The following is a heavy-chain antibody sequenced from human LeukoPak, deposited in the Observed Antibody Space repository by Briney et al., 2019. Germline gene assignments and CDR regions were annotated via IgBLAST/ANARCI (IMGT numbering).Heavy chain of an antibody. J-gene: IGHJ4*02. CDR1: GYTFTSYA. Sequence: ASVKVSCKASGYTFTSYAMNWVRQAPGQGLEWMGWINTNTGNPTYAQGFTGRFVFSLDTSVSTAYLQISSLKAEDTAVYYCARVVAPPSYYYDCSGYYESFGYWGQGTLVTVSS. D-gene: IGHD3-22*01. CDR3: ARVVAPPSYYYDCSGYYESFGY. CDR2: INTNTGNP. V-gene: IGHV7-4-1*02.